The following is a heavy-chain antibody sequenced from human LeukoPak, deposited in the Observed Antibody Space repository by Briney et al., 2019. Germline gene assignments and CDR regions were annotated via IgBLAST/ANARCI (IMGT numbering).Heavy chain of an antibody. Sequence: GASVKVSCKASGYTFTGYYMHWVRQAPGQGLEWMGWINPNSGGTNYAQKFQGRVTMTRDTSISTAYMELSRLRSDDTAVYYCARDLYLSRGSWFGGYWGQGTLVTVSS. CDR3: ARDLYLSRGSWFGGY. J-gene: IGHJ4*02. CDR1: GYTFTGYY. D-gene: IGHD3-10*01. V-gene: IGHV1-2*02. CDR2: INPNSGGT.